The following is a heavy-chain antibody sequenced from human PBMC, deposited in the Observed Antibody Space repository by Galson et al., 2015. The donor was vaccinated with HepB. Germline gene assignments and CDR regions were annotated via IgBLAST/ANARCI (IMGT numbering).Heavy chain of an antibody. CDR2: IYYSGST. Sequence: SETLSLTCTVSGGSISSSSYYWGWIRQPPGKGLEWIGSIYYSGSTYYNPSLKSRVTISVDTSKNQFSLKLSSVTAADTAVYYCATTAYIAAAGMIMGAFDIWGQGTMVTVSS. V-gene: IGHV4-39*01. D-gene: IGHD6-13*01. CDR3: ATTAYIAAAGMIMGAFDI. J-gene: IGHJ3*02. CDR1: GGSISSSSYY.